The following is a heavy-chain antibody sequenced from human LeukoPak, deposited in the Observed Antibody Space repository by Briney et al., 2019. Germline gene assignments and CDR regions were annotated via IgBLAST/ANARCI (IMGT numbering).Heavy chain of an antibody. CDR1: GFTLSSYA. CDR3: AKAPVTTCSGAYCYPFDY. D-gene: IGHD2-15*01. V-gene: IGHV3-23*01. J-gene: IGHJ4*02. Sequence: GGTLRLSCAASGFTLSSYAMSWVRQGPGKGLEWVSAISVSGNTYHADSVKGRFTISRDSSKNTLYLQMNSLRAEDAAVYYCAKAPVTTCSGAYCYPFDYWGQGTLVTVSS. CDR2: ISVSGNT.